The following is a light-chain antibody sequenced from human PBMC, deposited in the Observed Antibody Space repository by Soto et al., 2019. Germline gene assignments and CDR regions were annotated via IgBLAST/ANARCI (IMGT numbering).Light chain of an antibody. V-gene: IGKV4-1*01. CDR1: QSVLYSANNKNY. CDR3: QQYCSTPLT. J-gene: IGKJ4*01. Sequence: DIVMTQSPDSLAVSLGERATINCKSSQSVLYSANNKNYLACYQQKPGQPPKLVIYWASTRESGVPDRFSGRGSGTDFTLTISSLQAEDGAVYYCQQYCSTPLTFGGGTKVEIK. CDR2: WAS.